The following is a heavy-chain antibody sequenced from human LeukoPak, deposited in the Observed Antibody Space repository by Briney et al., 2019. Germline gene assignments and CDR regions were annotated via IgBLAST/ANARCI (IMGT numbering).Heavy chain of an antibody. D-gene: IGHD1-1*01. CDR1: GFTFSSYG. CDR3: AKDRTGTTGRDWLDP. CDR2: ISGGGDGT. Sequence: GGSLRLSCAASGFTFSSYGMGWVRQAPGKGLEWVSSISGGGDGTYYADSVKGRFTTSRDNSKNTLFLQMNSLRGEDTAVYYCAKDRTGTTGRDWLDPWGQGTLVTVSS. V-gene: IGHV3-23*01. J-gene: IGHJ5*02.